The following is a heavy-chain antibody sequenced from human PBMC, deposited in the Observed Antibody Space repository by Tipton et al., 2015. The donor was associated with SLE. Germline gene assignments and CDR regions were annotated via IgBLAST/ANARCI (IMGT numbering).Heavy chain of an antibody. CDR2: LYSGGSSP. J-gene: IGHJ3*02. V-gene: IGHV3-23*03. D-gene: IGHD5-12*01. CDR1: GFTFTTYG. CDR3: AKVGYDDVFDS. Sequence: GSLRLSCAASGFTFTTYGMSWVRQAPGQGLEWVSVLYSGGSSPFYADSVKGRFTISRDNSKNTLYLHINSLRAEDTAVYYCAKVGYDDVFDSWGQGTMVTVSS.